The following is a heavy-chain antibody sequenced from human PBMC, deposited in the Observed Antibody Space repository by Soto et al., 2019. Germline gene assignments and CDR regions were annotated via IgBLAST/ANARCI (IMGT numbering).Heavy chain of an antibody. V-gene: IGHV1-46*01. Sequence: QVQVQQSGAEVKEPGASVRISCKASGYTFTSYYMHWVRQAPGQGLEWMGIIDPSGARTTYAQRCRGRVTMTWDTSRSTVYMDMTSLRPDDTAVYFCATTIIYGDPGDYWGQGTVVSVSS. J-gene: IGHJ4*02. CDR2: IDPSGART. CDR1: GYTFTSYY. D-gene: IGHD4-17*01. CDR3: ATTIIYGDPGDY.